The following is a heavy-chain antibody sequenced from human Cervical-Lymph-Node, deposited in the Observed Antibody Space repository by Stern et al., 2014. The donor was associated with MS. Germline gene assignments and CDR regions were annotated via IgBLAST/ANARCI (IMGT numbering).Heavy chain of an antibody. Sequence: QVKLVQSEAEVQKPGSSGKVSCKASGGTFSKFPSSWVRQAPGQGLEWMGGISTVFGTPTYAQDFRGRVTITADVSTSTVYMELSSLRSDDTAVYYCALSSETSDRWYSLGYDLWGQGTLVTVSS. J-gene: IGHJ5*02. V-gene: IGHV1-69*01. D-gene: IGHD6-13*01. CDR3: ALSSETSDRWYSLGYDL. CDR1: GGTFSKFP. CDR2: ISTVFGTP.